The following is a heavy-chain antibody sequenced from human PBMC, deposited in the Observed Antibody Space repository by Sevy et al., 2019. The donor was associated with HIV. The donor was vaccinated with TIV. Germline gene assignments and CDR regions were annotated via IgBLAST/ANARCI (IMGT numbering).Heavy chain of an antibody. D-gene: IGHD2-15*01. CDR3: ARELLRGSYYYDLDV. CDR1: GFTFSDYA. Sequence: GGSLRLSCAASGFTFSDYAIHWVRQAPGKGLEWLAVISFDGNKQYFADSVQGRFTISRDSLKNTVSLQMNSLRVEDTAVYFCARELLRGSYYYDLDVWGKGTTVTVSS. V-gene: IGHV3-30-3*01. CDR2: ISFDGNKQ. J-gene: IGHJ6*03.